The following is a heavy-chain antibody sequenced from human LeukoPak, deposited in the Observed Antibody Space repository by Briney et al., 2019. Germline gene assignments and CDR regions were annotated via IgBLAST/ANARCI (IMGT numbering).Heavy chain of an antibody. CDR1: GFTFSNYW. V-gene: IGHV3-7*01. CDR2: IKQDGSEK. J-gene: IGHJ4*02. CDR3: AREDDWNYEDY. Sequence: PGGSLRLSCAASGFTFSNYWMSWVRQAPGKGLEWVANIKQDGSEKYYVSSVKGRFTISRDNAKNSLYLQMNSLRAEDTAIYFCAREDDWNYEDYWGQGTLVTVSP. D-gene: IGHD1-7*01.